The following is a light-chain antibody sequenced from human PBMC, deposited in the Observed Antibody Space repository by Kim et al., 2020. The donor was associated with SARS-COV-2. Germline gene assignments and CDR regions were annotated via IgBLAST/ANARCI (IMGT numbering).Light chain of an antibody. J-gene: IGKJ2*01. CDR2: LAS. Sequence: SASVGDRVTITCRASQTMSTWLAWYQQKPGKAPNLLIYLASTLEGGIPSRFIGSGSGTEFTLTIDSLQPDDFATYYCQHYSRFPYTFGQGTKLEI. CDR1: QTMSTW. CDR3: QHYSRFPYT. V-gene: IGKV1-5*03.